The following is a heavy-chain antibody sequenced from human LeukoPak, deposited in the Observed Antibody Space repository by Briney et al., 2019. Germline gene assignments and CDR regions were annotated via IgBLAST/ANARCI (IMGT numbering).Heavy chain of an antibody. V-gene: IGHV1-2*02. J-gene: IGHJ4*02. Sequence: ASVKVSCKASGYTFTGYYMHWVRQAPGQGLEWMAWINPNSGGTNYAQKFQCRVTMTRDTSITTAYLELSSLRSDDTAVYYCAREVDCSSPSCQLDYWGQGTLVTVSS. D-gene: IGHD2-2*01. CDR3: AREVDCSSPSCQLDY. CDR1: GYTFTGYY. CDR2: INPNSGGT.